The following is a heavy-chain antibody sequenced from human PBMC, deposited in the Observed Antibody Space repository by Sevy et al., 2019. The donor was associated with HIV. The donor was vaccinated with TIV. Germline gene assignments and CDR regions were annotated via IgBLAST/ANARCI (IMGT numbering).Heavy chain of an antibody. J-gene: IGHJ3*02. CDR3: ARHRGIVGATTSPFDI. CDR2: IYDSGST. Sequence: SETQSLTCTVSGGSISSSSYYWGWIRQPPGKGLEWIGSIYDSGSTYYNPSLKSRVTISVDTSKNQFSLKLSSVTAADTAVYYCARHRGIVGATTSPFDIWGQGTMVTVSS. V-gene: IGHV4-39*01. CDR1: GGSISSSSYY. D-gene: IGHD1-26*01.